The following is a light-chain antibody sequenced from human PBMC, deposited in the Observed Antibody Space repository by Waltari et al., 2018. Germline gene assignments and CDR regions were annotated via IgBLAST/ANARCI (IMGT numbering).Light chain of an antibody. CDR2: EVN. CDR3: CSYAGSSTMI. J-gene: IGLJ2*01. V-gene: IGLV2-23*02. Sequence: SALTQPASVSGSPGQSITLSCTGNSSDFGNYILLSLYPQDPGKAPKLLIYEVNKRPSGVSNRFSGSKSGNTASLTISGLQTEDEADYYCCSYAGSSTMIFGGGTKVTVL. CDR1: SSDFGNYIL.